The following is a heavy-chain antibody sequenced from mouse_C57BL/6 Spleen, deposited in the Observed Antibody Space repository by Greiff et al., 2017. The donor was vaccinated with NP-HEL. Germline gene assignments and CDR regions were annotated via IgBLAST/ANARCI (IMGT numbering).Heavy chain of an antibody. J-gene: IGHJ1*03. Sequence: EVQLQQSGPELVKPGASVKMSCKASGYTFTDYNMHWVKQSHGKSLEWIGYINPNNGGTSYNQKFKGKATLTVNKSSSTAYMELRSLTSEDSAVYYCARGTTVARYFDVWGTGTTVTVSS. CDR2: INPNNGGT. V-gene: IGHV1-22*01. CDR1: GYTFTDYN. D-gene: IGHD1-1*01. CDR3: ARGTTVARYFDV.